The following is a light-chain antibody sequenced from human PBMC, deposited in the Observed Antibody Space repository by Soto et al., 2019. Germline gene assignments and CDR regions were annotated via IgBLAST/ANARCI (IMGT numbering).Light chain of an antibody. CDR1: QSISSW. J-gene: IGKJ1*01. CDR2: DAS. V-gene: IGKV1-5*01. CDR3: QQYNSYPWT. Sequence: DIQMTQSPSTLSASVGDGVTITCRASQSISSWLAWYQQKPGKAPKLLIYDASSLESGVPSRFSGSGSGTEFTLTISSLQPDDLATYYCQQYNSYPWTFGQGTKVEIK.